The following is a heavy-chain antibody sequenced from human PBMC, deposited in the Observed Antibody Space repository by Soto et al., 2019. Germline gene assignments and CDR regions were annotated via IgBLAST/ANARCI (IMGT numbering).Heavy chain of an antibody. CDR3: ARDRPYYYDSSGDFDY. D-gene: IGHD3-22*01. Sequence: GGSLRLSCTASGFTFSSYGMNWVRQAPGKGLEWVSSISSSSSTIYYADSVRGRFTISRDNAKNSLYLQMNSLRDEDTAVYYCARDRPYYYDSSGDFDYWGQGTLVTVSS. CDR2: ISSSSSTI. CDR1: GFTFSSYG. J-gene: IGHJ4*02. V-gene: IGHV3-48*02.